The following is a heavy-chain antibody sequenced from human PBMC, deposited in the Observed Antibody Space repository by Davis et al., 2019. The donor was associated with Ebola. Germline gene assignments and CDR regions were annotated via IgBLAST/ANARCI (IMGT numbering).Heavy chain of an antibody. Sequence: MPSETLSLTCAVSGGSISSSNWWSWVRQPPGKGLEWIGEIYHSGSTNYNPSLKSRVTISVDKSKNQLSLKLSSVTAADTAVYYCARDGGRHWYFDLWGRGTLVTVSS. CDR1: GGSISSSNW. J-gene: IGHJ2*01. D-gene: IGHD3-16*01. CDR2: IYHSGST. V-gene: IGHV4-4*02. CDR3: ARDGGRHWYFDL.